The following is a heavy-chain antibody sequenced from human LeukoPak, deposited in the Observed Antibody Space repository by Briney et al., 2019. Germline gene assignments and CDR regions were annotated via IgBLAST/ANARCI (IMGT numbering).Heavy chain of an antibody. CDR1: GYTFTGYY. J-gene: IGHJ5*02. Sequence: GASVKVSCKASGYTFTGYYMHWVRQAPGQGLEWMGWINPNSGGTNYAQKFQGRATMTRDTSISTAYMELSRLRSDDTAVYYCARESSRDIVVVPAAPGNWFDPWGQGTLVTVSS. V-gene: IGHV1-2*02. CDR2: INPNSGGT. CDR3: ARESSRDIVVVPAAPGNWFDP. D-gene: IGHD2-2*01.